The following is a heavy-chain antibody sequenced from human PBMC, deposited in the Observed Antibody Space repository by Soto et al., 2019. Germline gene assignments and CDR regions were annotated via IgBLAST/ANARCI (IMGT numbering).Heavy chain of an antibody. J-gene: IGHJ6*02. Sequence: PGGSLRLSCATSGFTFHDYAMSWVRQAPGKGLEWVSAIAFTGSATYYADSVKGRFTISRDNSKNTVFLQMNSLRGEDTAVYYCARDRIEAAGTPRFNYYYGMDVWGQGTTVTVSS. D-gene: IGHD6-13*01. CDR3: ARDRIEAAGTPRFNYYYGMDV. CDR1: GFTFHDYA. V-gene: IGHV3-23*01. CDR2: IAFTGSAT.